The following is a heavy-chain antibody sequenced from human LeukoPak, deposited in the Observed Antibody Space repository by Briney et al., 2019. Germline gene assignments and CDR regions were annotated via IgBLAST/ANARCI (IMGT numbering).Heavy chain of an antibody. CDR1: GFTFSSYG. Sequence: GGSLRLSCAASGFTFSSYGMHWVRQAPGKGLEWVAVIRYDGSNKYYADSVKGRFTISRDNSKNTLYLQMNSLRAEDTAVYYCARESNDYYYYYGMDVWGKGTTVTVSS. V-gene: IGHV3-33*01. CDR3: ARESNDYYYYYGMDV. CDR2: IRYDGSNK. D-gene: IGHD4/OR15-4a*01. J-gene: IGHJ6*04.